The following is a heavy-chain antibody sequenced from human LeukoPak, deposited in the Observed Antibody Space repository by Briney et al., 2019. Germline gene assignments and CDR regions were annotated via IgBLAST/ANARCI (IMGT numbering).Heavy chain of an antibody. J-gene: IGHJ6*03. D-gene: IGHD3/OR15-3a*01. CDR2: ISSSSSYI. CDR1: GFTFSSCS. V-gene: IGHV3-21*01. Sequence: GGSLRLSCAASGFTFSSCSMNWVRQAPGKGLEWVSSISSSSSYIYYADSVKGRFTISRDNAKNSLYLQMNSLRAEDTAVYYCARSGLDYYYYMDVWGKGTTVTVSS. CDR3: ARSGLDYYYYMDV.